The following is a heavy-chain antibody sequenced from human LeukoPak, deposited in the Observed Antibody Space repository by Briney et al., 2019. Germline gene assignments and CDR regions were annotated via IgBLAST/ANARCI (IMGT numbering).Heavy chain of an antibody. CDR3: ATISDLLFYFDS. Sequence: SGGSLRLSCVASGFTVSSTYMSWVRQAPGKGLEWVSLIYTGGNTYYADSVKGRFTLSRDNSKNTVYLQMNSLRVEDTAMYYCATISDLLFYFDSWGQGTLVTVSS. CDR2: IYTGGNT. V-gene: IGHV3-66*01. J-gene: IGHJ4*02. CDR1: GFTVSSTY.